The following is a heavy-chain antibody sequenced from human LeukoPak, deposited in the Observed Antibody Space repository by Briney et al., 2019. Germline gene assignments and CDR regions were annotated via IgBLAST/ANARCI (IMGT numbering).Heavy chain of an antibody. CDR1: GGTFSIYA. D-gene: IGHD3-3*01. CDR2: IIPIFGTA. CDR3: ARDHDFWSGYSQVDYYYGMDV. V-gene: IGHV1-69*13. J-gene: IGHJ6*02. Sequence: ASVKVSCKASGGTFSIYAISWVRQAPGQGLEWMGGIIPIFGTANYAQKFQGRVTITADESTSTAYMELSSLRSEDTAVYYCARDHDFWSGYSQVDYYYGMDVWGQGTTVTVSS.